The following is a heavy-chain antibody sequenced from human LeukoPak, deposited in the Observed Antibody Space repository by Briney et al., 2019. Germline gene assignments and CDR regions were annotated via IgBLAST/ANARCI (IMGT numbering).Heavy chain of an antibody. Sequence: PGGSLRLSCTASGFTFSTYWMHWIRQAPGKGLVWVSRIKGDESTTNYADSAKGRFTISRDNAQNTVYLQMNSLRAEDTAVYYCARELTMVRVPSWFDPWGQGTLVTVSS. D-gene: IGHD3-10*01. CDR1: GFTFSTYW. V-gene: IGHV3-74*01. CDR3: ARELTMVRVPSWFDP. J-gene: IGHJ5*02. CDR2: IKGDESTT.